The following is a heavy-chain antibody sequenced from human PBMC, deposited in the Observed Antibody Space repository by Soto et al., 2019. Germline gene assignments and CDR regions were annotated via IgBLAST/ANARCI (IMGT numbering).Heavy chain of an antibody. CDR3: ARDGNYDFWSGYYDAPLV. CDR2: IYYSGST. Sequence: SETMSLTCTVSGGSVSIGSYYWRWIRKPPGKGLEWIGYIYYSGSTNYNPSLKSRVTISVDTSKNQFSLKLSSVTAADTAVYYCARDGNYDFWSGYYDAPLVWGQGTLVTVSS. V-gene: IGHV4-61*01. D-gene: IGHD3-3*01. CDR1: GGSVSIGSYY. J-gene: IGHJ4*02.